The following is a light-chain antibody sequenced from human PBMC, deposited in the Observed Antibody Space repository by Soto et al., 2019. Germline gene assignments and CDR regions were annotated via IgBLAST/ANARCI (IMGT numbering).Light chain of an antibody. J-gene: IGKJ2*01. CDR2: KAS. Sequence: DIQMTQSPSTLSASVGDRVTITCRASQSISSWFAWYQQKPGKAPTRLIYKASSLESGVPSRFSGSGSGTEFTLTISSLQPDDFATYYCQQYNSYPYTFGQGTKLEIK. CDR3: QQYNSYPYT. CDR1: QSISSW. V-gene: IGKV1-5*03.